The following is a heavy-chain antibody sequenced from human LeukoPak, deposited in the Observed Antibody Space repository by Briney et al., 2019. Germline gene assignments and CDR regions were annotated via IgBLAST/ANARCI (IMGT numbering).Heavy chain of an antibody. Sequence: SETLSLTCTVSGDSISSGNYYWNWIRQPAGKGLEWIGRIYPTGSTNYNASLKSRVTISLDTSMNQFSLKLSSVTAADTAVYYCARGSLYCTSISCYPLPDYWGQGTLVTVSS. D-gene: IGHD2-2*01. V-gene: IGHV4-61*02. CDR2: IYPTGST. CDR3: ARGSLYCTSISCYPLPDY. CDR1: GDSISSGNYY. J-gene: IGHJ4*02.